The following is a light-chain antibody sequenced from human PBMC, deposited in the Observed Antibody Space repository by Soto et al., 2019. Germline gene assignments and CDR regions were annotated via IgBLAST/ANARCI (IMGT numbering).Light chain of an antibody. Sequence: QSALTQPVSVSGSPGQSITISCTGTSSDVGGYNYVSWYQQHPGKAPKLMIYEVTKRPSGVSNRFSGSKSGNTASLTISGLQAEDESDYYCSSFTGPTTLDVFGTGTKLTVL. J-gene: IGLJ1*01. CDR1: SSDVGGYNY. V-gene: IGLV2-14*01. CDR2: EVT. CDR3: SSFTGPTTLDV.